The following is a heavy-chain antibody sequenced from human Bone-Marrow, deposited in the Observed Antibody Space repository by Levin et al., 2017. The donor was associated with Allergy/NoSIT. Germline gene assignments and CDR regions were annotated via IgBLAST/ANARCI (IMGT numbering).Heavy chain of an antibody. V-gene: IGHV5-51*01. CDR2: IYLGDSDT. CDR1: SNTFTNFW. Sequence: GESLKISCTISSNTFTNFWIGWVRQMPGKGLEWMGIIYLGDSDTTYSPSFQGQVTISADKSTNSAYLQWRRLKVSDSAIYYCARQAYRSGWGVGDAFDLWGQGTRVTVSS. CDR3: ARQAYRSGWGVGDAFDL. J-gene: IGHJ3*01. D-gene: IGHD6-19*01.